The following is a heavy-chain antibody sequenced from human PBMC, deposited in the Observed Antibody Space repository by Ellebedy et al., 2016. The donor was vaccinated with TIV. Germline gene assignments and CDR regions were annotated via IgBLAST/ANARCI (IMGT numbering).Heavy chain of an antibody. CDR2: IYHSGNT. CDR3: ARDGDGYNFDY. V-gene: IGHV4-38-2*02. J-gene: IGHJ4*02. D-gene: IGHD5-24*01. CDR1: GYSISSGYY. Sequence: GSLRLSCTVSGYSISSGYYWGWIRQPPGKGLEWIGIIYHSGNTYYNPSLKSRVTISVDTSNNQFSLKLTSVTAADTAVYYCARDGDGYNFDYWGKGTLVTVSS.